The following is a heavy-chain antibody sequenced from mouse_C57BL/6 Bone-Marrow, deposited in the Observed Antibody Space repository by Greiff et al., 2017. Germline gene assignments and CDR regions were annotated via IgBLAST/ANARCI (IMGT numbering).Heavy chain of an antibody. Sequence: QVQLKESGAELVMPGTSVKVSCKASGYAFTNYLIEWVKQRPGQGLEWIGVINPGSGGTNYNEKFKGKATLTADKSSSTAYMQLSSLTSEDSAVYFCATIYYDYDLYAMDYWGQGTSVTVSS. D-gene: IGHD2-4*01. J-gene: IGHJ4*01. V-gene: IGHV1-54*01. CDR1: GYAFTNYL. CDR2: INPGSGGT. CDR3: ATIYYDYDLYAMDY.